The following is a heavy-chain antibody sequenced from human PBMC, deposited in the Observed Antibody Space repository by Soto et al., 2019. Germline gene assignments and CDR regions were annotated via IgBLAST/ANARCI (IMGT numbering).Heavy chain of an antibody. V-gene: IGHV3-30*18. CDR1: GFTFSSYG. D-gene: IGHD3-3*01. CDR2: ISYDGRNK. J-gene: IGHJ6*02. CDR3: AKDQPMSPYDFWSGYLQDYGMDV. Sequence: GGSLRLSCAASGFTFSSYGMHWVRQAPGKGLEWVAVISYDGRNKYYAESVKGRFTISRDNSKNTLYLQMNSLRAEDTVVYYCAKDQPMSPYDFWSGYLQDYGMDVWGQGTTVTVSS.